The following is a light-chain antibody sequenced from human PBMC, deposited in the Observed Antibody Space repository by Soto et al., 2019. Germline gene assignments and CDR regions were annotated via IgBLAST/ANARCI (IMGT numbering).Light chain of an antibody. CDR2: GAS. CDR3: QKYRSVIT. CDR1: QGISSF. J-gene: IGKJ5*01. V-gene: IGKV1-27*01. Sequence: DIQMTQSPSSLSASVGDRVTITCRASQGISSFVAWYQQKPGKVPRLLISGASTLQSGVPSRFSGSGSGTDFTLTSTSLQPEDVATYYCQKYRSVITFGQGTRLEIK.